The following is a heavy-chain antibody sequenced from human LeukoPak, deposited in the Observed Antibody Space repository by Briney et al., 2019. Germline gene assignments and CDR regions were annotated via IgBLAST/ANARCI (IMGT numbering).Heavy chain of an antibody. CDR3: ARSFDF. CDR2: IWYDGSNK. J-gene: IGHJ4*02. Sequence: GGSLRLSCAASGFSFSNYGMHWVRQAPGKGLEWVAVIWYDGSNKYYADSVKGRFTISRDNAKNSLYLQMNSVRAEDTAVYFCARSFDFWGQGTLVTVSS. V-gene: IGHV3-33*01. CDR1: GFSFSNYG.